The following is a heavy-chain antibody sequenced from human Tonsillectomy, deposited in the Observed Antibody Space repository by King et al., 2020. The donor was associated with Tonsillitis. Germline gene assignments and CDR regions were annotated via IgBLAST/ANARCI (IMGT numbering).Heavy chain of an antibody. D-gene: IGHD3-16*01. CDR3: ERDEIGRVTQTYIFDY. Sequence: VQLVESAAEVKKPGASVKVSCKASGYTFTIYGISWVRQAPGQGLEWMGWISAYNGNTNYAQNLQGRVTMTTDTSTSTAYMELKSLRSDDTAVYYCERDEIGRVTQTYIFDYWGQGTLVTVSS. J-gene: IGHJ4*02. CDR1: GYTFTIYG. V-gene: IGHV1-18*01. CDR2: ISAYNGNT.